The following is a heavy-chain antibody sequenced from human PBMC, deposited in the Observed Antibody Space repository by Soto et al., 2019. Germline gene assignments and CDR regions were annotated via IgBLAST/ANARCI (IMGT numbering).Heavy chain of an antibody. D-gene: IGHD6-19*01. V-gene: IGHV3-30*18. CDR2: ISYDGSNK. CDR1: GFTFSSYG. Sequence: GGSLTLSCAASGFTFSSYGMHWVRQAPGEGLEWVAGISYDGSNKYYADSVKGRFTISRDNSKNTLYLQMNSLRAEDTAVYYCAKDLTYSSGLHFDYWGQGTLVTVSS. J-gene: IGHJ4*02. CDR3: AKDLTYSSGLHFDY.